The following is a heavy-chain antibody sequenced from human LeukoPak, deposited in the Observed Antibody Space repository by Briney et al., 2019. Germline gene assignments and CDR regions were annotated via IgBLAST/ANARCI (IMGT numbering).Heavy chain of an antibody. D-gene: IGHD3-3*01. J-gene: IGHJ4*02. Sequence: ASVKVSCKASGGTFSSYASSWVRQAPGQGLEWMGGFIPIFGTANYAQKFQGRVTITADESTSTAYMELSSLRSEDTAVYYCARSLTYDFWSGYYHFDYWGQGTLVTVSS. V-gene: IGHV1-69*13. CDR1: GGTFSSYA. CDR3: ARSLTYDFWSGYYHFDY. CDR2: FIPIFGTA.